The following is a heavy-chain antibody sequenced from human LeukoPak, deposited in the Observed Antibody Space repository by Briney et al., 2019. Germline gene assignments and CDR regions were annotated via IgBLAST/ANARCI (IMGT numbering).Heavy chain of an antibody. J-gene: IGHJ4*02. CDR3: ARLRATRSFDY. CDR2: IKQDGSEN. Sequence: QPGGSLRLSCAASGFTFSSYWMSWVRQAPGKGLEWVANIKQDGSENYYVYSVKGRFTISRDNAKNSVYLQMNSLRAEDTAVYYCARLRATRSFDYWGQGTLVTVSS. D-gene: IGHD5-24*01. CDR1: GFTFSSYW. V-gene: IGHV3-7*01.